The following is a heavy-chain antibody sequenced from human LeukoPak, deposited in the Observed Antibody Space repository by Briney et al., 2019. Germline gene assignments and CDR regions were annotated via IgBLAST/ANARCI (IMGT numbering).Heavy chain of an antibody. Sequence: SGTLSLTCAVSGGSISSSNWWSWVRQPPGKGLEWIGEINHSGSTYYNPSLKSRVTISVDTSKNQFSLKLSSVTAADTAVYYCARDSPDYYGSGSYYAFDIWGQGTMVTVSS. CDR2: INHSGST. CDR3: ARDSPDYYGSGSYYAFDI. D-gene: IGHD3-10*01. CDR1: GGSISSSNW. V-gene: IGHV4-4*02. J-gene: IGHJ3*02.